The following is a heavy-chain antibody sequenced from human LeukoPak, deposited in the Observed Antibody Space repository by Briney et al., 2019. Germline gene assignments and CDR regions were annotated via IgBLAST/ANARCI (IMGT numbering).Heavy chain of an antibody. J-gene: IGHJ4*02. V-gene: IGHV4-61*02. Sequence: PSETLSLTCTVSGGSISSGSYYWSWIRQPAGKGLEWIGRIYTSGSTNYNPSLKSRVTISIDTSKNQFSLKLSSVTAADTAVYYCARHGLTGYYGTDYWGQGTLVTVSS. CDR2: IYTSGST. CDR1: GGSISSGSYY. CDR3: ARHGLTGYYGTDY. D-gene: IGHD3-9*01.